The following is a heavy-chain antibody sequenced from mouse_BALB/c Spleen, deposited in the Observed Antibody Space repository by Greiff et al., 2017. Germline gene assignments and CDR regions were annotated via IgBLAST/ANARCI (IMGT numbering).Heavy chain of an antibody. CDR2: IYPGDGDT. D-gene: IGHD1-1*01. CDR1: GYTFTSYW. V-gene: IGHV1-87*01. Sequence: VQLQQSGAELARPGASVKLSCKASGYTFTSYWMQWVKQRPGQGLEWIGAIYPGDGDTRYTQKFKGKATLTVDKSSSTAYMQLSSLTSEDSAVYYCARSYYGSSYYAMDYWGQGTSVTVSS. J-gene: IGHJ4*01. CDR3: ARSYYGSSYYAMDY.